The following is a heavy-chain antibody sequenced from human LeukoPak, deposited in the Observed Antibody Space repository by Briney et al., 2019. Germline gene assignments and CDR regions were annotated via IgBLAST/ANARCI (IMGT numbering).Heavy chain of an antibody. V-gene: IGHV3-30*02. D-gene: IGHD3-16*01. CDR2: IRHDGSIK. CDR3: AKESLADIDY. Sequence: PGGSLRFSCAASGFIFNTYGMYWVRQAPGKGLEWVAFIRHDGSIKNYADSVKGRSTISRDNSKNTLYLQMNSLRAEDTAVYYCAKESLADIDYWGQGTLVTVSS. J-gene: IGHJ4*02. CDR1: GFIFNTYG.